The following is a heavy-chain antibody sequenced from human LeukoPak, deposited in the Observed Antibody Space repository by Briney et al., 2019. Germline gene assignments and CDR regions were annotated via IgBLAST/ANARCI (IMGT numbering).Heavy chain of an antibody. J-gene: IGHJ3*02. D-gene: IGHD3-22*01. CDR2: IYSGGAT. CDR3: ARVKSYYYDTSDKDAFDI. Sequence: PGGSLRLSCAASGFTVSSNYMSWVRQAPGMGLEWVSVIYSGGATYYADSVKGRFTISRDNSKNTLYLQMNSLRAEDTAVYYCARVKSYYYDTSDKDAFDIWGQGTMVTVSS. V-gene: IGHV3-53*01. CDR1: GFTVSSNY.